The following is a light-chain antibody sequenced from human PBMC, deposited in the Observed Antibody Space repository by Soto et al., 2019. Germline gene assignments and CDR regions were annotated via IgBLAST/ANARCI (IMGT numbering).Light chain of an antibody. Sequence: DIQMTQSPSSLSASLGDRVTITSRAIKTITTYLNWYQQKAGLAPKLLIYAASSLQSGVPSRFSGSGSGTDFTLTISSLQPEDFATYYCQQTYSTPPTFGQGTKVEIK. J-gene: IGKJ1*01. CDR2: AAS. CDR3: QQTYSTPPT. CDR1: KTITTY. V-gene: IGKV1-39*01.